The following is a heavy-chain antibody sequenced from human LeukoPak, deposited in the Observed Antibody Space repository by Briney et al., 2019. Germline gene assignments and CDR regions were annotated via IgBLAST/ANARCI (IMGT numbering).Heavy chain of an antibody. CDR2: IYTSGGT. CDR1: GDSISSYY. Sequence: SETLSLTCTVPGDSISSYYWSWIRQPPGKGLEWIGYIYTSGGTNYIPSLKGRVTISIDTSKNQFSLKLSSVTAAASAVYYCARPTRLSTSPDRYYLDYWGQGTLVTVSS. CDR3: ARPTRLSTSPDRYYLDY. J-gene: IGHJ4*02. D-gene: IGHD6-6*01. V-gene: IGHV4-4*09.